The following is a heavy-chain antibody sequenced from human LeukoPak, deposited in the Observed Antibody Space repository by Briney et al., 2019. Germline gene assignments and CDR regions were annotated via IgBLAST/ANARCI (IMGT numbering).Heavy chain of an antibody. D-gene: IGHD2-15*01. Sequence: GGSLRLSCAASGFTFSSYWMSWVRQAPGKGLEWVANIKQDGSEKYYVDSVKGRFTISRDNAKNSLYLQMNSLRAEDTAVYYCAKDAVVAAMGDAFDIWGQGTMVTVSS. V-gene: IGHV3-7*01. J-gene: IGHJ3*02. CDR1: GFTFSSYW. CDR2: IKQDGSEK. CDR3: AKDAVVAAMGDAFDI.